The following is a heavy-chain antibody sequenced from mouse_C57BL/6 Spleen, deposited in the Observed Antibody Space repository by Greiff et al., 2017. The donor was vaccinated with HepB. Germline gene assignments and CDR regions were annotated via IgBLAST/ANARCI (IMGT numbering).Heavy chain of an antibody. J-gene: IGHJ1*03. CDR2: INPNNGGT. Sequence: EVQLQQSGPELVKPGASVKISCKASGYTFTDYYMNWVKQSHGQSLEWIGDINPNNGGTSYNQKFKGKATLTVDKSSSTAYMELRSLTSEDSAVYYCARYTVVNWYFDVWGTGTTVTVSS. V-gene: IGHV1-26*01. D-gene: IGHD1-1*01. CDR3: ARYTVVNWYFDV. CDR1: GYTFTDYY.